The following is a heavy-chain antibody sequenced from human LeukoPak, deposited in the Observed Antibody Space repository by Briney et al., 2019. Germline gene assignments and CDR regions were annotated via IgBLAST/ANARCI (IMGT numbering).Heavy chain of an antibody. CDR2: IYYSGST. D-gene: IGHD3-9*01. CDR1: GGSISSYY. Sequence: SSETLSLTCTVSGGSISSYYWSWIRQPPGKGLEWTGYIYYSGSTNYNPSLKSRVTISVDTSKNQFSLKLSSVTAADTAVYYCARIGFDILTGYYYAFDIWGQGTMVTVSS. J-gene: IGHJ3*02. V-gene: IGHV4-59*01. CDR3: ARIGFDILTGYYYAFDI.